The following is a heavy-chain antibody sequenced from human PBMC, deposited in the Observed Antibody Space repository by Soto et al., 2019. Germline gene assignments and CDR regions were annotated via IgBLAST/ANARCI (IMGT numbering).Heavy chain of an antibody. Sequence: QVQLVESGGGVVQSGRSLRLSCAASGFVFSDYAMHWVRQAPGKGLEWLTMIWSDGSNKFYADSLKDRLTISRDNSNNMVFLGMSGLRVEDSAVYYCAREGGSGWRLDYWGQDTLVSVSS. CDR2: IWSDGSNK. CDR3: AREGGSGWRLDY. D-gene: IGHD1-26*01. CDR1: GFVFSDYA. J-gene: IGHJ4*02. V-gene: IGHV3-33*01.